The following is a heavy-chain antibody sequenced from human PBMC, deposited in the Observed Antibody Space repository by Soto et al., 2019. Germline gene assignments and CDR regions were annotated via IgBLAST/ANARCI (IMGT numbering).Heavy chain of an antibody. CDR1: GFSISTSGVG. V-gene: IGHV2-5*02. Sequence: QITLKESGPTLVKPTQTLTLTCTFSGFSISTSGVGVGWIRQPPGKALEWLAVIYWDDDKRYSPSLNSRLTITKDTSKNQVVLTMTNMDPVDTATYFCAHRRPWSSNWNSGWFAPWGQGTLVTVSS. J-gene: IGHJ5*02. CDR3: AHRRPWSSNWNSGWFAP. CDR2: IYWDDDK. D-gene: IGHD1-20*01.